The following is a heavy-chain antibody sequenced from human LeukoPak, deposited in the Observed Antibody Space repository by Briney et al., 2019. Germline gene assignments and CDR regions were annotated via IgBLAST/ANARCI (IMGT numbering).Heavy chain of an antibody. CDR1: GFTFSSYG. D-gene: IGHD6-13*01. V-gene: IGHV3-30*18. Sequence: GGSLRLSCAASGFTFSSYGMHWVRQAPGKGLEWVAVISYDGSNKYYADSVKGRFTISGDNSKNTLYLQMNSLRAEDTAVYYCAKDRAAAGYYYYYGMDVWGQGTTVTVSS. J-gene: IGHJ6*02. CDR2: ISYDGSNK. CDR3: AKDRAAAGYYYYYGMDV.